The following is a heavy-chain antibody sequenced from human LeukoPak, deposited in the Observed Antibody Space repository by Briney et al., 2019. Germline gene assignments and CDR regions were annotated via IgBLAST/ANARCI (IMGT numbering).Heavy chain of an antibody. CDR1: GFTLSSYE. D-gene: IGHD1-26*01. CDR3: AKDGGTYPYFLDV. Sequence: QAGLSLRLSSAASGFTLSSYEMNLVRQTPGKGLEWVSYIRSSGITVYYADSVKGRFTISRDNSRDTLYLQMNSLRAEDTAIYICAKDGGTYPYFLDVWGKGTTVIVSS. J-gene: IGHJ6*03. V-gene: IGHV3-48*03. CDR2: IRSSGITV.